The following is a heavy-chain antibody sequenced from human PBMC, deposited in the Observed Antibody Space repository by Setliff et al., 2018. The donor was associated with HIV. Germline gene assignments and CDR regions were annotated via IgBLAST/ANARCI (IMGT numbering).Heavy chain of an antibody. J-gene: IGHJ6*03. CDR2: IYYSGGT. CDR3: ARVPTNPDFYYYYMDV. V-gene: IGHV4-59*06. Sequence: SETLSLTCTVSGGSMSTYYWSWIRQHPGKGLEWIGYIYYSGGTYYNPSLKSRVTISVDTSKNQFSLKLSSVTAADTAVYYCARVPTNPDFYYYYMDVWGKGTTVTVSS. CDR1: GGSMSTYY.